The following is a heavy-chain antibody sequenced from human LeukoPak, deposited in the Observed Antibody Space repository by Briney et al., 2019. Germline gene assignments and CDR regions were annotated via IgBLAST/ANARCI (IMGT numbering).Heavy chain of an antibody. V-gene: IGHV1-2*02. CDR2: INPNSGGT. CDR3: ARVVAGGYDRYFDY. D-gene: IGHD5-12*01. J-gene: IGHJ4*02. Sequence: ASVKVSCKASGYTFTSYYMHWVRQAPGQGLEWMGWINPNSGGTNYAQKFQGRVTMTRDTSISTAYMELSRLRSDDTAVYYCARVVAGGYDRYFDYWGQGTLVTVSS. CDR1: GYTFTSYY.